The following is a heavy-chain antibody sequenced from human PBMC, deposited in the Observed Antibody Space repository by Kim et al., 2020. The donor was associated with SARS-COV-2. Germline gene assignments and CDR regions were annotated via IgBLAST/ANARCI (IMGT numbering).Heavy chain of an antibody. CDR3: ANYCSSTSCFDY. CDR2: ISGSGGST. Sequence: GGSLRLSCAASGFTFSSYAMSWVRQAPGKGLEWVSAISGSGGSTYYADSVKGRFTISRDNSKNTLYLQMNSLRAEDTAVYYCANYCSSTSCFDYWGQGTLVTVSS. V-gene: IGHV3-23*01. CDR1: GFTFSSYA. D-gene: IGHD2-2*01. J-gene: IGHJ4*02.